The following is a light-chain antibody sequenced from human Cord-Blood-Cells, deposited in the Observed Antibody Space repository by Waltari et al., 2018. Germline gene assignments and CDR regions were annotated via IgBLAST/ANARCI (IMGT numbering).Light chain of an antibody. CDR3: QQRSNWPIT. V-gene: IGKV3-11*01. J-gene: IGKJ5*01. CDR1: QSVSSY. Sequence: EIVLTQSPATRSLSPGERATLSCRPSQSVSSYLAWYQQKPGQAPRHLIYEASNRATGIPARFSGSGSGTDFTLTISSLEPEDFAVYYCQQRSNWPITFGKGTRLEIK. CDR2: EAS.